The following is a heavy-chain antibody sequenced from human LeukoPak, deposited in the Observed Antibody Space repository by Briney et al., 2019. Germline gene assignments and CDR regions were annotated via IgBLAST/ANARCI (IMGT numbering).Heavy chain of an antibody. J-gene: IGHJ4*02. V-gene: IGHV1-69*04. D-gene: IGHD6-19*01. CDR3: ARLTGYSSGYHDY. CDR1: GGTFSSYA. Sequence: SVKVSCKASGGTFSSYAISWVRQAHGQGLEWMGRIIPILGIANYAQKFQGRVTITADKSTSTAYMELSSLRSEDTAVYYCARLTGYSSGYHDYWGQGTLVTVSS. CDR2: IIPILGIA.